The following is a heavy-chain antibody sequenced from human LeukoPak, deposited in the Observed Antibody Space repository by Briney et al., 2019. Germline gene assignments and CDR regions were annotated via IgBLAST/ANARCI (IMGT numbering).Heavy chain of an antibody. V-gene: IGHV1-18*01. D-gene: IGHD3-16*01. Sequence: ASENVSCTAAGYPFSLTGISWVRQARGQGFEWVGSSSPYNHNTNYAENLQGRVTMTTDTSTGTAYIELRSLRSDDTAVYYCAKMRGGLKALDIWGQGTMVTVSS. CDR3: AKMRGGLKALDI. CDR1: GYPFSLTG. J-gene: IGHJ3*02. CDR2: SSPYNHNT.